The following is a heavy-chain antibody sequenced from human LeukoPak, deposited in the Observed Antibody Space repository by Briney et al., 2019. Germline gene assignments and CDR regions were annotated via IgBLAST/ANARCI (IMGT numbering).Heavy chain of an antibody. Sequence: ASVKVSCKASGYTFTGYGISWVRQAPGQGLEWMGWISAYNGNTNYAQKLQGRVTMTTDTSTSTAYMELRSLRSDDTAVYYCAREVYYYDSSGYYERPDYWGQGTLVTVSS. V-gene: IGHV1-18*01. CDR1: GYTFTGYG. J-gene: IGHJ4*02. D-gene: IGHD3-22*01. CDR3: AREVYYYDSSGYYERPDY. CDR2: ISAYNGNT.